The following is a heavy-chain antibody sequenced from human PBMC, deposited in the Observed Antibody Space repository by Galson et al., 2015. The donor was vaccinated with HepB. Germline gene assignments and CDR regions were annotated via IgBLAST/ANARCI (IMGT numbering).Heavy chain of an antibody. CDR2: IYYSGRT. V-gene: IGHV4-39*01. Sequence: CTVSGGSISSSSYYWGWIRQPPGKGLEWIGSIYYSGRTHHNPPLKSRVTMSVDTSKSQFSLKLSSVTAADTAVYYCASRGWSSSGFGYWGQGTLVTVPS. CDR1: GGSISSSSYY. D-gene: IGHD6-19*01. CDR3: ASRGWSSSGFGY. J-gene: IGHJ4*02.